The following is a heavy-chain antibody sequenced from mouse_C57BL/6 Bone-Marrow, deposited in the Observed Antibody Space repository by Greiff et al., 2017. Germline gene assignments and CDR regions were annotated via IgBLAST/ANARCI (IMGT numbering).Heavy chain of an antibody. V-gene: IGHV5-4*01. CDR2: ISDGGSYT. D-gene: IGHD1-1*02. CDR3: AREFREGSYEDFDS. Sequence: EVKLMESGGGLVKPGGSLKLSCAASGFTFSSYAMSWVRQTPEKRLEWVATISDGGSYTYYPDNVKGRFTISRDNAKNNLYLQMSHLKSEDTAMYYCAREFREGSYEDFDSWGQGTTLTVSS. J-gene: IGHJ2*01. CDR1: GFTFSSYA.